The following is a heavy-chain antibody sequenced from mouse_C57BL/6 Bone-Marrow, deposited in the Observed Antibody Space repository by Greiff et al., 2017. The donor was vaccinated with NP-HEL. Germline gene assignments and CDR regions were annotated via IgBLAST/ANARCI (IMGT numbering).Heavy chain of an antibody. J-gene: IGHJ4*01. CDR2: ISSGGSYT. D-gene: IGHD2-4*01. Sequence: EVKLQESGGDLVKPGGSLKLSCAASGFTFSSYGMSWVRQTPDKRLEWVATISSGGSYTYYPDSVKGRFTISRDNAKNTLYLQMSSLKSEDTAMYYCARPGIYYDYDWDYAMDYWGQGTSVTVSS. CDR1: GFTFSSYG. CDR3: ARPGIYYDYDWDYAMDY. V-gene: IGHV5-6*01.